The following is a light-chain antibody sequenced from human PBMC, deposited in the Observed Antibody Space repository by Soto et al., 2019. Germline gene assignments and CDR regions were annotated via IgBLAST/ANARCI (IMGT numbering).Light chain of an antibody. V-gene: IGKV1-5*01. J-gene: IGKJ1*01. Sequence: DIQMAYSPCTLSSPLVERVTITCRASQSISSWLAWYQQKPGKAPKLLIYDASSLESGVPSRFSGSGSGTEFTLTISSLQTDDFATYYCQQYNSYPTFGQGTKVDIK. CDR1: QSISSW. CDR2: DAS. CDR3: QQYNSYPT.